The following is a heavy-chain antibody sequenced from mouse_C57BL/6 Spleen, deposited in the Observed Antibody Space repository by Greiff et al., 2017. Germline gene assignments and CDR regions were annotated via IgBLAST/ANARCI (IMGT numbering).Heavy chain of an antibody. CDR1: GYTFTSYG. V-gene: IGHV1-81*01. Sequence: QVQLQQSGAELARPGASVKLSCKASGYTFTSYGISWVKQRTGQGPEWIGEIYPRSGNTYYNEKFKGKATLTADKSSSTAYMELRSLTSEDSAVYFCASPDSSGYVWFAYWGQGTLVTVSA. CDR2: IYPRSGNT. D-gene: IGHD3-2*02. J-gene: IGHJ3*01. CDR3: ASPDSSGYVWFAY.